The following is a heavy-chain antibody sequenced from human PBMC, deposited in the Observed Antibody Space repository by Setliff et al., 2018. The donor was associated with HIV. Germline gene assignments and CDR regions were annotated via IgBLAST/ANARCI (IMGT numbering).Heavy chain of an antibody. CDR2: IYTSGST. CDR3: ATVVPAAHFDY. V-gene: IGHV4-4*08. D-gene: IGHD2-2*01. J-gene: IGHJ4*02. CDR1: GGSISSYY. Sequence: PSETLSLTCTVSGGSISSYYWSWIRQPPGKGLEWIGYIYTSGSTNYNPSLKSRVTISVDTSKNQFSLKLSSVTVADTAVYYCATVVPAAHFDYWGQGTLVTVSS.